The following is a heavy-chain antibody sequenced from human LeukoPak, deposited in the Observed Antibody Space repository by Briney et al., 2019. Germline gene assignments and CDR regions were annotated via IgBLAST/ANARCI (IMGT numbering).Heavy chain of an antibody. Sequence: GGSLRLSCEASGFTFNNYAMSWVRQAPGKGLEWVSAMSGSGGMTYTADSVKGRFTISRDNSKNTLDLQMHSLRADDTAVYYCAKDQWLVLNYWGQGTLVTVSS. D-gene: IGHD6-19*01. V-gene: IGHV3-23*01. CDR2: MSGSGGMT. CDR3: AKDQWLVLNY. J-gene: IGHJ4*02. CDR1: GFTFNNYA.